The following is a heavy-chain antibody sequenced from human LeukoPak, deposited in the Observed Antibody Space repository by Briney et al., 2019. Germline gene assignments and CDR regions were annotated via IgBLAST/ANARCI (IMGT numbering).Heavy chain of an antibody. CDR3: AKDEEVTGTNLGLMLDAFDI. V-gene: IGHV1-69*01. CDR2: IIPIFGSS. D-gene: IGHD1-20*01. J-gene: IGHJ3*02. CDR1: GGTFNNYA. Sequence: GSSVKVSCKASGGTFNNYAINWVRQAPGQGLEWMGGIIPIFGSSNYAQKFQGRVTITADESTTTAYMELSSLRSEDTAVYFCAKDEEVTGTNLGLMLDAFDIWGQGTMVTVSS.